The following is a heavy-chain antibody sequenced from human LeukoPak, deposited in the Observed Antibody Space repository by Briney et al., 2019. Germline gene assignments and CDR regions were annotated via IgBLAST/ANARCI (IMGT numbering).Heavy chain of an antibody. Sequence: GGSLRLSCAASGFTFSSYWMSWVRQAPGKGLEWVADIKQDGSEKYYVDSVKGRFTISRDNAKNSLYLQMNSLRAEDTAVYYCARETQRDFSSGFNWFDPWGQGTLVTVSS. CDR2: IKQDGSEK. CDR1: GFTFSSYW. V-gene: IGHV3-7*01. D-gene: IGHD3-3*01. J-gene: IGHJ5*02. CDR3: ARETQRDFSSGFNWFDP.